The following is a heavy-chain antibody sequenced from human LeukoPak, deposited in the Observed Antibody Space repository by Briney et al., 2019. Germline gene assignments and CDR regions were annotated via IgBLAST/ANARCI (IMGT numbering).Heavy chain of an antibody. D-gene: IGHD3-22*01. J-gene: IGHJ4*02. Sequence: GRSLRLSCAASGFTFDDYAMHWVRQAPGKGLEWVSGISWNSGSIGYADSVKGRFTISRDNAKNSLHLQMNSLRAEDTALYYCAKDMHYDSSGYYHTTFDYWGQGTLVTVSS. CDR2: ISWNSGSI. CDR3: AKDMHYDSSGYYHTTFDY. CDR1: GFTFDDYA. V-gene: IGHV3-9*01.